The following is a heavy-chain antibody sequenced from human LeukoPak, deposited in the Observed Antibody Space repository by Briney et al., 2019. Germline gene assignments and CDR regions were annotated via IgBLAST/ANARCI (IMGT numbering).Heavy chain of an antibody. CDR1: GGSISSSSYY. V-gene: IGHV4-39*02. CDR3: GAQKYYYDSSGYSIDY. CDR2: IYYSGRS. J-gene: IGHJ4*02. Sequence: PSETLSLTCTVSGGSISSSSYYWGWIRQPPGKGLEWIGIIYYSGRSFYNPSLKSRVTISVDTSKNHFSLKLSSVTAADTAVFYCGAQKYYYDSSGYSIDYWGQGTLVTVSS. D-gene: IGHD3-22*01.